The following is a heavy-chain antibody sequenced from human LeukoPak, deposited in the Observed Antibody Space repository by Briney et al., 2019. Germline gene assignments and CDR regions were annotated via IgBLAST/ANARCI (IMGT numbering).Heavy chain of an antibody. D-gene: IGHD3-16*01. CDR3: ARGLRKGRYFDY. Sequence: GGSLRLSCAASGFIFTNYAMTWVRQAPGKGLEWVSAIGGSRGNTYYADSVRGRFTVSRDNSKNTVYLQMNSLGAEDTAVYYCARGLRKGRYFDYWGQGTLVTVSS. CDR1: GFIFTNYA. V-gene: IGHV3-23*01. CDR2: IGGSRGNT. J-gene: IGHJ4*02.